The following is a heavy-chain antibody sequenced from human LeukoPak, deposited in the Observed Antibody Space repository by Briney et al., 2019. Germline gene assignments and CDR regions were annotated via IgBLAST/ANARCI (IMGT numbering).Heavy chain of an antibody. D-gene: IGHD3-16*01. CDR3: ATDNYGTLDY. Sequence: ASVKVSCKASGYTFTDDYIHWVRRAPGQGLEWMGWIDPRSGGTRCTQKFQGRVTMTRDTSISTVYLDLSGMTFDDTALYYCATDNYGTLDYWGQGTLVTVSS. J-gene: IGHJ4*02. CDR2: IDPRSGGT. CDR1: GYTFTDDY. V-gene: IGHV1-2*02.